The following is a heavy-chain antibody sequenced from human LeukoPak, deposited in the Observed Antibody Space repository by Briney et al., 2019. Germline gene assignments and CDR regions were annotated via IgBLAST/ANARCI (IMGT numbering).Heavy chain of an antibody. V-gene: IGHV1-46*01. D-gene: IGHD3-10*01. Sequence: ASVKVSCKASGYTFTSYYMHWVRQAPGQGLEWMGIINPSGGSTSYAQKFQGRVTMTRDTSTSTVYMELSSLRSEDTAVYYCAREGYYGSGNHYWYFDLWGRGNLVNVSS. CDR3: AREGYYGSGNHYWYFDL. CDR1: GYTFTSYY. J-gene: IGHJ2*01. CDR2: INPSGGST.